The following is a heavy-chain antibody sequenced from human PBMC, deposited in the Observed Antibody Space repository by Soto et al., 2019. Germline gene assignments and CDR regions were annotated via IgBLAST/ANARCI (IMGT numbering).Heavy chain of an antibody. V-gene: IGHV1-24*01. J-gene: IGHJ6*02. Sequence: GASVKVSCKVSGYTLTELSMHWVRQAPGKGLEWMGGFDPEDGETIYAQKFQGRVTMTEDTSTDTAYMELSSLRSEDTAVYYCATVPRVVLVPAAIPYYYYGMDVWGQGTTVTVSS. CDR1: GYTLTELS. D-gene: IGHD2-2*01. CDR3: ATVPRVVLVPAAIPYYYYGMDV. CDR2: FDPEDGET.